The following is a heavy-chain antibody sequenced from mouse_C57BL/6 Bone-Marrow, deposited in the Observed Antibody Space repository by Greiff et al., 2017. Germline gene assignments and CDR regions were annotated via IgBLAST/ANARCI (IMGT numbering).Heavy chain of an antibody. J-gene: IGHJ2*01. Sequence: EVHLVESGGDLVKPGGSLKLSCAASGFTFSSYGMSWVRQTPDKRLEWVATISSGGSYTYYPDSVKGRFTISRDNAKNTLYLQMSSLKSEDTAMYYCARRGNWDDYWGQGTTLTVSS. CDR3: ARRGNWDDY. CDR2: ISSGGSYT. CDR1: GFTFSSYG. V-gene: IGHV5-6*01. D-gene: IGHD4-1*01.